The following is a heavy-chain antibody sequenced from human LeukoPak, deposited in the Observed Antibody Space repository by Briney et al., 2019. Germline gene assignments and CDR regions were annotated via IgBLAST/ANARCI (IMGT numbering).Heavy chain of an antibody. J-gene: IGHJ3*02. D-gene: IGHD3-22*01. V-gene: IGHV3-23*01. CDR2: ISDSGSST. CDR3: AKPRILMIGDAFDI. CDR1: GFTFGDYA. Sequence: PGGSLRLSCTASGFTFGDYAMSWVRQAPGKGLEWVSVISDSGSSTYYADSVKGRFTISRDNSKNTLYPQVNSLRAEDTAVYYCAKPRILMIGDAFDIWGQGTMVTVSS.